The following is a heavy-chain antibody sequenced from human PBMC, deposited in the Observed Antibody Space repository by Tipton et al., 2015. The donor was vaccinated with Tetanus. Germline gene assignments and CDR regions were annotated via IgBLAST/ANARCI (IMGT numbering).Heavy chain of an antibody. J-gene: IGHJ4*02. D-gene: IGHD2-15*01. CDR1: GFIFSSYG. Sequence: SLRLSCAASGFIFSSYGIHWVRQAPGKGLEWVAVSWYDGTDKYYADSVKGRFTISRDNSKNTLYLQMNSLRAEDTAVYYCAREADGRGGSCFSGDFDNWGQGTQVTGSS. CDR3: AREADGRGGSCFSGDFDN. V-gene: IGHV3-33*01. CDR2: SWYDGTDK.